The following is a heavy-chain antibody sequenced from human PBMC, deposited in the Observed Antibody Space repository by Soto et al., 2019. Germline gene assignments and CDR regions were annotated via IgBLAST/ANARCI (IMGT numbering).Heavy chain of an antibody. Sequence: ASVKVSCNASGYTFTRYYMHWVRQAPGQGLEWMGIINPSGGSTSYAQKFQGRVTMTRDTSTSTVYMQLSSLRSEDTAVYYYARDPRTKQLGYYDFRSGYYTGMDVWGQGTTVSV. CDR1: GYTFTRYY. J-gene: IGHJ6*02. CDR2: INPSGGST. D-gene: IGHD3-3*01. V-gene: IGHV1-46*01. CDR3: ARDPRTKQLGYYDFRSGYYTGMDV.